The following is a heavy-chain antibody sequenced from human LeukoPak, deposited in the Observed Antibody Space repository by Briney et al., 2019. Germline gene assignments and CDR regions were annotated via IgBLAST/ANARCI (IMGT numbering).Heavy chain of an antibody. CDR3: ASPRSGYRYTFDY. Sequence: SETLSLTCAVSAASISNYYWSWIRQAPGKGLEWIGYISTSGSTNYNPSLKSRVSIPLDTSKNRFSLNLNFMTAADTAVYYCASPRSGYRYTFDYWGQGALVTVSS. V-gene: IGHV4-4*09. CDR1: AASISNYY. D-gene: IGHD3-22*01. CDR2: ISTSGST. J-gene: IGHJ4*02.